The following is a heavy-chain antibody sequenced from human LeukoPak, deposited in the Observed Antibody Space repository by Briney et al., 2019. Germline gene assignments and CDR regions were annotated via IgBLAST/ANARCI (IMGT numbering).Heavy chain of an antibody. V-gene: IGHV1-46*01. CDR1: GYTFISYY. CDR2: INPSGGST. J-gene: IGHJ5*02. Sequence: ASVKVSCKASGYTFISYYMYWVRQAPGQGLEWMGMINPSGGSTSYAQRFQGRVTMTRDMSTSTVYMELSSLRSDDTAVYYCARAGGRSWFDPWGQGTLVTVSS. CDR3: ARAGGRSWFDP.